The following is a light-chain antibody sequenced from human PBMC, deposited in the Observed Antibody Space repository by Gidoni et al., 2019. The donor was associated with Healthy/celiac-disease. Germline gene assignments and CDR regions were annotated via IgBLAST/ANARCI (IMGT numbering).Light chain of an antibody. CDR2: GAS. Sequence: EIVMTQSPATLSVSPGERATLSCRASQSVSSNLAWYQQKPGQAPRLLIYGASTRATGIPARVSGSGSGTEFTLTNSSLQSEDFAVYYCQQYNNWPPCSFGQGTKLEIK. CDR3: QQYNNWPPCS. CDR1: QSVSSN. V-gene: IGKV3-15*01. J-gene: IGKJ2*04.